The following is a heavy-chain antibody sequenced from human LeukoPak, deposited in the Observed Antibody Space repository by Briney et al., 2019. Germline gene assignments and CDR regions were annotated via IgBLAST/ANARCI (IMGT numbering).Heavy chain of an antibody. V-gene: IGHV1-18*01. D-gene: IGHD6-19*01. CDR3: TRVRAVAEKYNAFDI. CDR2: ISAYNGNT. CDR1: GYTFTSYG. J-gene: IGHJ3*02. Sequence: ASVKVSCKASGYTFTSYGISWVRQAPGQGLEWMGWISAYNGNTNYAQKLQGRVTMTTDTSTSTAYMELRSLRSDDTAVYYCTRVRAVAEKYNAFDIWGQGTMVIVSS.